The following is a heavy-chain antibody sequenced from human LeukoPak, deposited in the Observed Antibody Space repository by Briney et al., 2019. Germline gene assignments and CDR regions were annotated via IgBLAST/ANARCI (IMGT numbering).Heavy chain of an antibody. CDR2: IIPIFGTA. CDR3: AKGEASSGWSGPFDI. CDR1: GGTFSSYA. V-gene: IGHV1-69*13. J-gene: IGHJ3*02. Sequence: SVKVSCKASGGTFSSYAISWVRQAPGQGLEWMGGIIPIFGTANYAQKFQGRVTITADESTSTAYMELSSLRSEDMALYYCAKGEASSGWSGPFDIWGQGTMVTVSS. D-gene: IGHD6-19*01.